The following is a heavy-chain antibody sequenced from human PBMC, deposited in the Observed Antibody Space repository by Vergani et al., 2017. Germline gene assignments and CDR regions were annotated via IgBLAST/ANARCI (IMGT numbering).Heavy chain of an antibody. CDR2: IIPIFGTA. J-gene: IGHJ4*02. CDR3: AREGNYYDSTGFGPGGSFD. Sequence: QVHLEQSGAEAKKPGSAVTVSCTAPAGTFRSDGLSWVRQAPGQGLEWMGRIIPIFGTANYAQKFQGRVTITADESTSTAYMELSSLRSEDTAVYYCAREGNYYDSTGFGPGGSFDWGPGTLVTVSS. V-gene: IGHV1-69*15. CDR1: AGTFRSDG. D-gene: IGHD3-22*01.